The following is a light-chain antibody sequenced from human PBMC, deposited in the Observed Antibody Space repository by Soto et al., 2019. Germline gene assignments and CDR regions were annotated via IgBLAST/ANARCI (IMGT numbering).Light chain of an antibody. CDR2: TNT. CDR1: TSNIGADFD. J-gene: IGLJ3*02. CDR3: QSYDKRVSGSV. V-gene: IGLV1-40*01. Sequence: QPVLTQPPSVSGAPGQRVTISCTGTTSNIGADFDVHWYQQIPGTAPKLLIHTNTQRPAGVPDRFSGSKSGSSASLSITGLQPEDEADYYCQSYDKRVSGSVFGGGTKLTVL.